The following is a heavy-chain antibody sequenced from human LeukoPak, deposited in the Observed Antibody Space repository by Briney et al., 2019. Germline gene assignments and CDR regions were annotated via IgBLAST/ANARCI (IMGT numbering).Heavy chain of an antibody. J-gene: IGHJ6*03. V-gene: IGHV1-18*01. CDR2: ISGYNGNT. D-gene: IGHD2-2*01. CDR3: TRDQSDQLLKSYSSSYYMGV. CDR1: GYTFTSYG. Sequence: PRASVKVSCKASGYTFTSYGISWVRQAPGQGLEWMGGISGYNGNTNYAQKLQGRATMTTATSTRTAYMELRSLRSDDTAVYSCTRDQSDQLLKSYSSSYYMGVWGKGTTVTVSS.